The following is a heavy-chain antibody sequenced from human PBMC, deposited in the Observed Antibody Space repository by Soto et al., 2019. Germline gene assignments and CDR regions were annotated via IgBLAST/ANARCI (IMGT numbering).Heavy chain of an antibody. Sequence: SETLSLTCTVSGGSISSSSYYWGWIRQPPGKGLEWIGSIYYSGSTYYNPSLKSRVTISVDTSKNQFSLKLSSVTAADTAVYYCARRLYYDSSGYLSIWGQGTMVTVSS. CDR1: GGSISSSSYY. D-gene: IGHD3-22*01. CDR3: ARRLYYDSSGYLSI. CDR2: IYYSGST. V-gene: IGHV4-39*01. J-gene: IGHJ3*02.